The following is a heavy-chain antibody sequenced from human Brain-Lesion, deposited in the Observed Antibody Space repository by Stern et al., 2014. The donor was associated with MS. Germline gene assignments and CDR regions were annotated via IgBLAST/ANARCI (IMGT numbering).Heavy chain of an antibody. CDR2: ISDAGRYK. D-gene: IGHD2/OR15-2a*01. CDR1: GFIFSDFG. Sequence: VHLVESGGGVVQPGRPLRISCEASGFIFSDFGMHWVRQAPGKGLEWVAAISDAGRYKYFADSVKGRFTISRDNSRNTLYMDRNSLRAEDTALYYGVKDSQYLTYFFDYWGQGSPVTVSS. V-gene: IGHV3-30*18. J-gene: IGHJ4*02. CDR3: VKDSQYLTYFFDY.